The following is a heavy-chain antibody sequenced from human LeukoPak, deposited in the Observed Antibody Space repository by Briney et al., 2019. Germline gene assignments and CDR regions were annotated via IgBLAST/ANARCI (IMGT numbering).Heavy chain of an antibody. CDR2: IYYSGST. CDR1: GGSISSSSYY. J-gene: IGHJ4*02. Sequence: SETLSLTCTVSGGSISSSSYYWGWIRQPPGKGLEWIGSIYYSGSTYYNPSLKSRVTISVDTSKNQFSLKLSSVTAADTAVYYCARHGIVVVMYFDYWGQETLVTVSS. CDR3: ARHGIVVVMYFDY. V-gene: IGHV4-39*01. D-gene: IGHD3-22*01.